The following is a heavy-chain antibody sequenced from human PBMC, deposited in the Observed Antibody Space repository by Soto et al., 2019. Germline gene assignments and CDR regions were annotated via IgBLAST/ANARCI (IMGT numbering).Heavy chain of an antibody. Sequence: PSETLSLTCTVSGGSISSYYWSWIRQPPGKGLEWIGYIYYSGSTDYDPYLKSRVTISIDTSKNQFSLKLSSVTAADTAVYYCARRWGTYFDFWGQGTRVTVS. CDR1: GGSISSYY. D-gene: IGHD7-27*01. CDR2: IYYSGST. CDR3: ARRWGTYFDF. J-gene: IGHJ4*02. V-gene: IGHV4-59*01.